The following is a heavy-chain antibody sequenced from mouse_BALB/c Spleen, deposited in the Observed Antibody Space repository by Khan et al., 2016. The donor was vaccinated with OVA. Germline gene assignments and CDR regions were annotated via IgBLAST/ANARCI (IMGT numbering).Heavy chain of an antibody. Sequence: QVQLKQSGPGLVAPSQSLSITCTVSGFYLNSYGVNWVRQPPGKGLEWLGVIWGDGNTNYHSTLISRLIISKDNSKSQVFLKLNTQQTDDSVTYYGAKFNSDYYTMDYWGQGTSVTVSS. CDR1: GFYLNSYG. CDR3: AKFNSDYYTMDY. V-gene: IGHV2-3*01. CDR2: IWGDGNT. J-gene: IGHJ4*01.